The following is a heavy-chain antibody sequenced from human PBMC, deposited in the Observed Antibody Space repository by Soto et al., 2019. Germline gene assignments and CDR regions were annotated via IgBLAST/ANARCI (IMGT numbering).Heavy chain of an antibody. D-gene: IGHD2-15*01. Sequence: QLVDSGGGLVKPGGSPRLSCAASGLRFRDYYMSWIRQAPGKGLEWVSYINGGGDTIYYADSVRGRFTISRDNAKNSLYLQMNSLRAEDTAVYFCAADPTMRGYFRFDHWGQGTPVTVSS. CDR3: AADPTMRGYFRFDH. CDR1: GLRFRDYY. J-gene: IGHJ5*02. CDR2: INGGGDTI. V-gene: IGHV3-11*01.